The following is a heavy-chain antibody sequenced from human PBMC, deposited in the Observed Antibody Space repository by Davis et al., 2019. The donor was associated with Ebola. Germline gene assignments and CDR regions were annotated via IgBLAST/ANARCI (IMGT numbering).Heavy chain of an antibody. CDR3: ARRGYYYDSSGYSSGAFDI. CDR2: IYPGDSDT. CDR1: GYSFTNYW. J-gene: IGHJ3*02. V-gene: IGHV5-51*01. D-gene: IGHD3-22*01. Sequence: PGGSLRLSCKASGYSFTNYWIGWVRQMPGKGLEWMGVIYPGDSDTLYSPSSQGHVTISADKSISTAYLQCTSLKASDTAMYYCARRGYYYDSSGYSSGAFDIWGQGTMVTVSS.